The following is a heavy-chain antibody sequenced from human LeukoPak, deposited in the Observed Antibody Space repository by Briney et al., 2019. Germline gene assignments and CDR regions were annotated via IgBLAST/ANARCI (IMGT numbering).Heavy chain of an antibody. J-gene: IGHJ4*02. CDR1: GFIFSNYG. CDR2: IGGSGGST. D-gene: IGHD6-13*01. Sequence: GGSLRLSCAASGFIFSNYGMSWVRQAPGKGLEWVSAIGGSGGSTYYADSVKGRFTISRDNSKNTLYLQMNSLRAEDTAVYYCARIAAAGLFFDYWGQGTLVTVSS. V-gene: IGHV3-23*01. CDR3: ARIAAAGLFFDY.